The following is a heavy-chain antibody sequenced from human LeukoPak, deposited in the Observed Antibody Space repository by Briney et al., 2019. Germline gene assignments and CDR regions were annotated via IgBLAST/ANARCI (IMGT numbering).Heavy chain of an antibody. J-gene: IGHJ4*02. CDR3: AKEGEVPGFFDS. CDR2: ISWDGRAS. CDR1: GFTFDDYA. D-gene: IGHD3-16*01. V-gene: IGHV3-43D*03. Sequence: PGGSLRLSCAASGFTFDDYAMHWVRQVPGKGLEWVSLISWDGRASYYADSVKGRFTISRDNNKNSVYVQMTSLTTEDTALHYCAKEGEVPGFFDSWGQGTLVTVSS.